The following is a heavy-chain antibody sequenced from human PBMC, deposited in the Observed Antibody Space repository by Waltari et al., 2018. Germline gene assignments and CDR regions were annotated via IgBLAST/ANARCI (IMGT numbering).Heavy chain of an antibody. V-gene: IGHV1-69*08. CDR3: ARDLEHYYGSGSYYL. CDR1: GGTFSSYA. D-gene: IGHD3-10*01. CDR2: IIPIFGTA. Sequence: QVQLVQSGAEVKKPGSSVKFSCKASGGTFSSYAISWVRQPPGQGLEWMGRIIPIFGTANYAQKFQGRVTITADKSTSTAYMELSSLRSEDTAVYYCARDLEHYYGSGSYYLWGQGTLVTVSS. J-gene: IGHJ5*02.